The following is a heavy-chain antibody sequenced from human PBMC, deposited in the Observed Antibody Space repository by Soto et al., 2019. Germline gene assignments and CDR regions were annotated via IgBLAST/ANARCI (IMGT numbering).Heavy chain of an antibody. J-gene: IGHJ4*02. D-gene: IGHD3-9*01. CDR2: IWYDGSNK. CDR1: GFTFSSYG. CDR3: ARDSQSYDILTGYGNY. Sequence: QVQLVESGGGVVQPGRSLRLSCAASGFTFSSYGMHWVRQAPGKGLEWVAVIWYDGSNKYYADSVKGRFTISRDNSKNTLYLQMNSMRAEDTAVYYCARDSQSYDILTGYGNYWGQGTLVTVSS. V-gene: IGHV3-33*01.